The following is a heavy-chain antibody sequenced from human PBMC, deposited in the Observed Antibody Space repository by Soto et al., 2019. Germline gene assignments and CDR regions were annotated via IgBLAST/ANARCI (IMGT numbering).Heavy chain of an antibody. CDR3: AHAYGVTGWPNDAFDV. Sequence: QITLKESGPTLVKPKQTLTLTCTFSGFSLSTDGVGEGWIRQPPGKALEWLALIYWDDDQRYSPSLKTRLTITKDTSKNQVVLTMTNMDPVDTATYYCAHAYGVTGWPNDAFDVWGQGTVVTVSS. J-gene: IGHJ3*01. CDR2: IYWDDDQ. V-gene: IGHV2-5*02. D-gene: IGHD2-21*01. CDR1: GFSLSTDGVG.